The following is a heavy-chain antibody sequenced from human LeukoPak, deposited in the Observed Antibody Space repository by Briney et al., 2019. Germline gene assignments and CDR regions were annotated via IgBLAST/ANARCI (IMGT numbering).Heavy chain of an antibody. Sequence: PSETLSLTCAVYGETFSGFYWSWIRQPPGKWLEWIGEINYSGSTNYNPSLKSRVTISVDTSKNQFSLNLNSVTAADTAVYYCARISTVTHQFDYWGQGMLVTVSS. V-gene: IGHV4-34*01. D-gene: IGHD4-17*01. CDR2: INYSGST. CDR3: ARISTVTHQFDY. CDR1: GETFSGFY. J-gene: IGHJ4*02.